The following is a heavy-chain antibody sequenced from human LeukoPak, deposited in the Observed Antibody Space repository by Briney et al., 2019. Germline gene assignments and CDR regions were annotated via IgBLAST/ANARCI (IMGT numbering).Heavy chain of an antibody. D-gene: IGHD3-22*01. CDR2: ISWNSGSI. V-gene: IGHV3-9*01. CDR3: AKDTGYDSSGYYDY. Sequence: PGGSLRLSCAASGFTFDDYAMHWVRQAPGKGLEWVSGISWNSGSIGYADSVKGRFTISRDNAKNSLYLQMNSLRAEDTALYYCAKDTGYDSSGYYDYWGQGTLATVSS. CDR1: GFTFDDYA. J-gene: IGHJ4*02.